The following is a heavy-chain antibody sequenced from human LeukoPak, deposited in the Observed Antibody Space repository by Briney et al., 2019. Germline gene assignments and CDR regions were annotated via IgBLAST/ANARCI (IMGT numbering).Heavy chain of an antibody. CDR2: IWSGGSNK. J-gene: IGHJ4*02. CDR3: ASAAGAYDN. D-gene: IGHD6-13*01. CDR1: GLTFSSYG. V-gene: IGHV3-33*01. Sequence: PGGSLRLSCEASGLTFSSYGMHWVRQAPGKGLEWVAVIWSGGSNKYYADSVKGRFAISRDNSKNTVWLQMNSLRAEDTAVYYCASAAGAYDNWGQGTLVTASS.